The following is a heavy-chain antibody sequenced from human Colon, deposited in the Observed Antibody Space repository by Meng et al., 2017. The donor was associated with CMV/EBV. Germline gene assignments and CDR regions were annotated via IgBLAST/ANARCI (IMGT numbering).Heavy chain of an antibody. D-gene: IGHD1-26*01. J-gene: IGHJ4*01. CDR3: ARGAAFTNYYQDFFDS. CDR1: GFTFSSYW. CDR2: VSHIGTTV. V-gene: IGHV3-48*04. Sequence: GGSLRLSCAGSGFTFSSYWMHWVRQAPGKGRGWISYVSHIGTTVYYADSVQGRFTVSRDNAENSLSLQMNSLRVEDTAVYYCARGAAFTNYYQDFFDSWGQGTLVTVSS.